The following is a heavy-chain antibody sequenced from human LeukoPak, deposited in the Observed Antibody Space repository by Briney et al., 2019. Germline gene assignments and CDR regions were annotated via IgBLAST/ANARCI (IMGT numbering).Heavy chain of an antibody. D-gene: IGHD6-19*01. V-gene: IGHV3-20*04. CDR2: INWNGDNP. Sequence: PGGSLRLSCEASGFTFEDYGMTWVRQRPGKGLEYVCEINWNGDNPVYENSLRGRFTISRDDAKNSLFLQMNSLRAEDTAVYYCARDLRTVQWLESYFDYWGQGTLVTVSS. CDR1: GFTFEDYG. J-gene: IGHJ4*02. CDR3: ARDLRTVQWLESYFDY.